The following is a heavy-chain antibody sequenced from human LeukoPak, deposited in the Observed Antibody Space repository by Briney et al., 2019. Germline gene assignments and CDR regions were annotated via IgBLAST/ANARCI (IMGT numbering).Heavy chain of an antibody. V-gene: IGHV3-7*01. CDR3: TRLHGAYPIDF. J-gene: IGHJ4*02. Sequence: GGSLRLSCAASGFTFSSYFMSWVRQAPGKGLEWVANIKKDGSEKYYVDSVKGRFTISRDNAKKSLYLQMNSLRAEDTAVYYCTRLHGAYPIDFWGQGTLVTVSS. D-gene: IGHD4/OR15-4a*01. CDR2: IKKDGSEK. CDR1: GFTFSSYF.